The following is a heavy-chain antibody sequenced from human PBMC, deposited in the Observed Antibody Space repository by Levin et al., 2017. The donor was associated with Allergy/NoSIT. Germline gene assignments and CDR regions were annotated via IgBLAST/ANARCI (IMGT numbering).Heavy chain of an antibody. Sequence: GGSLRLSCAASGFNFIAYGIHWVRQAPGEGLEWVAVIWNDGVNEYYADSVKGRFTISRDDSKNTVYLQMNSLRAGDTAICYCARELWAYSGFDSAEGYWGQGTLVTVSS. V-gene: IGHV3-33*01. CDR2: IWNDGVNE. CDR1: GFNFIAYG. CDR3: ARELWAYSGFDSAEGY. D-gene: IGHD5-12*01. J-gene: IGHJ4*02.